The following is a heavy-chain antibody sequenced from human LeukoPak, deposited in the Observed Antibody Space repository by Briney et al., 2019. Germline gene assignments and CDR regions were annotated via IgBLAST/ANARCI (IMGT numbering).Heavy chain of an antibody. CDR3: ARSVYIVVEYYFDC. CDR2: ICYSGST. D-gene: IGHD2-15*01. V-gene: IGHV4-39*01. J-gene: IGHJ4*02. CDR1: GGSISSSSYC. Sequence: NPSETLSLTCTVSGGSISSSSYCWGWIRQPPGKGLEWIVTICYSGSTFYNPSLKSRVTISVDTSKNQFSLRLSSVTAADTAVYYCARSVYIVVEYYFDCWGQGALVTVSS.